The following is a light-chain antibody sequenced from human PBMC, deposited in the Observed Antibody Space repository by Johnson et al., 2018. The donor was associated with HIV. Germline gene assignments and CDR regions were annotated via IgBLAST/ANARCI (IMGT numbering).Light chain of an antibody. Sequence: QSVLTQPPSVSAAPGQKVTISCSVSSSNIGNNYVSWYQQLPGTAPKLLIYDNDKRPSGIPDRFSGSKSGTSATLGITGLQTGDEADYYCGTWDTSLSDYYVFGTGTKVTVL. CDR1: SSNIGNNY. J-gene: IGLJ1*01. CDR3: GTWDTSLSDYYV. CDR2: DND. V-gene: IGLV1-51*01.